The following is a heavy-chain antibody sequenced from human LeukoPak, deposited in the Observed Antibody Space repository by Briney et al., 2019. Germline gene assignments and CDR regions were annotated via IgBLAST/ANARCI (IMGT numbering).Heavy chain of an antibody. Sequence: PGGSLRLSCAASGFTFDDYGMSWVRQAPGKVLEWVSGINWNGGSTGYADSVKGRFTISRDNAKNSLYLQMNSLRAEDTALYYCARGSSVWSGYSRYYFDYWGQGTLVTVSS. D-gene: IGHD3-3*01. CDR3: ARGSSVWSGYSRYYFDY. CDR1: GFTFDDYG. J-gene: IGHJ4*02. CDR2: INWNGGST. V-gene: IGHV3-20*04.